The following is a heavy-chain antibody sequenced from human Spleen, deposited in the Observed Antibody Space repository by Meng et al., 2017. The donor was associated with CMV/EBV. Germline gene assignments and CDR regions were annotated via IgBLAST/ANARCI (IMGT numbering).Heavy chain of an antibody. J-gene: IGHJ4*02. CDR1: GGSVSNDSYY. Sequence: CTVSGGSVSNDSYYWSWIRQPPGKGLEWIGYIYYSGSTRYNPSLKSRVTISVDMSKNQFSLKLSSVTAADTAVYHCAREIWSGSYFDYWGQGTLVTVSS. D-gene: IGHD3-3*01. V-gene: IGHV4-61*01. CDR3: AREIWSGSYFDY. CDR2: IYYSGST.